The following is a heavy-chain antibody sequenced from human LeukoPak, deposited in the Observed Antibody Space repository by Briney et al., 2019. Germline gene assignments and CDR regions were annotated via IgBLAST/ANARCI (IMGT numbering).Heavy chain of an antibody. CDR1: GFTFSSYW. D-gene: IGHD6-6*01. CDR3: ARDSESMTNWFDP. CDR2: IKQDGSEK. V-gene: IGHV3-7*01. Sequence: GGSLRLSCAASGFTFSSYWTSWVRQAPGKGLEWVANIKQDGSEKYYVDSVKGRFTISRDNAKNSLYLQMNSLRAEDTAVYYCARDSESMTNWFDPWGQGTLVTVSS. J-gene: IGHJ5*02.